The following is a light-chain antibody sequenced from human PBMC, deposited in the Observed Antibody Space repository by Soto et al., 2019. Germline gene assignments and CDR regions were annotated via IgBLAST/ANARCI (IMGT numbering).Light chain of an antibody. CDR2: EVN. CDR1: SSDVGAYIY. Sequence: QSVRTQPASVSWSPGQSITISCGGTSSDVGAYIYVSWYQQFPGKAPKLILYEVNNRPSGVSNRFSGSKSDTTASLTISGLQPEDEADYYCSAYSDIDTKVFGTGTKVTVL. J-gene: IGLJ1*01. CDR3: SAYSDIDTKV. V-gene: IGLV2-14*03.